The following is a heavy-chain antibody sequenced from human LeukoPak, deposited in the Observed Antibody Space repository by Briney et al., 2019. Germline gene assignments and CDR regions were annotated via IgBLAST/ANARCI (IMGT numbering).Heavy chain of an antibody. D-gene: IGHD2-8*01. J-gene: IGHJ3*01. CDR1: GFIFSDYP. Sequence: GGSLRLSCAASGFIFSDYPMSWIRQAPGKGLEWLSYTRVSDNNLYYADSVKGRFTISRDNAQTSLYPQMNSLRAEDTAVYYCARRIMGTTGHGFDFWGQGTMVTVSS. CDR3: ARRIMGTTGHGFDF. CDR2: TRVSDNNL. V-gene: IGHV3-11*01.